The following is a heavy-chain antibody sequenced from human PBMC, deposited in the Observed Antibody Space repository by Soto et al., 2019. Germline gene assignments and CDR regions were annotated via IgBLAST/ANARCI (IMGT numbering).Heavy chain of an antibody. CDR2: IYYSGST. CDR1: GGSISSYY. J-gene: IGHJ6*02. CDR3: ARDRDGYNYYYYYYGMGV. Sequence: SETLSLTCTVSGGSISSYYWSWIRQPPGKGLEWIGYIYYSGSTNYNPSLKSRVTISVDTSKNQFSLKLSSVTAADTAVYYCARDRDGYNYYYYYYGMGVWGQGTTVTVSS. D-gene: IGHD5-12*01. V-gene: IGHV4-59*01.